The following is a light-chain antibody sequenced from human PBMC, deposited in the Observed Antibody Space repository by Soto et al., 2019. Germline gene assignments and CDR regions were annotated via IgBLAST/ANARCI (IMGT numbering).Light chain of an antibody. CDR1: QSVSSY. CDR2: DAS. CDR3: QQRSTWPLT. V-gene: IGKV3-11*01. Sequence: EIVLTQSPATLSLSPGERATLSCRASQSVSSYLAWYQQKPGQAPRLLIYDASNRATGIPARFSGSGSGTDFTLTISSREPDDFAEYYFQQRSTWPLTFGGGTKVEIK. J-gene: IGKJ4*01.